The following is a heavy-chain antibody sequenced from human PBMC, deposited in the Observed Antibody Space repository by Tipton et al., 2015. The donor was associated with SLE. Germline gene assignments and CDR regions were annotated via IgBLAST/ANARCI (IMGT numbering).Heavy chain of an antibody. CDR2: ISSSSSYI. CDR1: GFTFSSYS. J-gene: IGHJ3*02. CDR3: AREGMRGDAFDI. V-gene: IGHV3-21*01. D-gene: IGHD3-10*01. Sequence: SLRLSCAASGFTFSSYSMNWVRQAPGKGLEWVSSISSSSSYIYYADSVKGRFTISRDNAKNSLYLQMNSLRAEDTAVYYCAREGMRGDAFDIWGQGTMVTVSS.